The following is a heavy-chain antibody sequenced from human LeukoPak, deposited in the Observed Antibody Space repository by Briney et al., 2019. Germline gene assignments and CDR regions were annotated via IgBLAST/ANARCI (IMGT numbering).Heavy chain of an antibody. CDR3: ARDLTGMPGYYYYGMDV. CDR1: GHSFTNHW. V-gene: IGHV5-51*01. J-gene: IGHJ6*02. CDR2: IYPGDSDT. D-gene: IGHD1-20*01. Sequence: GESLKISCKASGHSFTNHWIGWVRQMPGKGLEWMGIIYPGDSDTRYSPSFQGQVTISADKSISTAYLQWSSLKASDTAMYYCARDLTGMPGYYYYGMDVWGQGTTVTVSS.